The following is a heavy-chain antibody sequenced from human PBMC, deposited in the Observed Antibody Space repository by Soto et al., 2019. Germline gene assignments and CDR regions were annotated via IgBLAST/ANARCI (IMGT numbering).Heavy chain of an antibody. J-gene: IGHJ4*01. V-gene: IGHV4-30-2*01. Sequence: PSETLSLTCAVSGGSITSGGYSWNWIRQPPGKGLEWIGYTYHSGSTYYNPSLQSRVTISVDRSKNQFSLSLKSVTAADTAVYYCARGDNWNYPPNYWGHGTLVTVSS. D-gene: IGHD1-7*01. CDR3: ARGDNWNYPPNY. CDR1: GGSITSGGYS. CDR2: TYHSGST.